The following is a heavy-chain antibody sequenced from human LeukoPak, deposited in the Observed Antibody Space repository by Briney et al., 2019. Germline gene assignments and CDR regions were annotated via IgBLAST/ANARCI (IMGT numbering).Heavy chain of an antibody. D-gene: IGHD6-6*01. J-gene: IGHJ4*02. CDR2: IGASGSST. CDR1: GFTFSNYA. CDR3: AKIVEYSSSSFDY. Sequence: GGSLRLSCAASGFTFSNYAMSWVRQAPGKGLEWVSVIGASGSSTYYADSVKGRFTISRDNSKNTLHLQMNSLRAEDTAIYYCAKIVEYSSSSFDYWGQGTLVTVSS. V-gene: IGHV3-23*01.